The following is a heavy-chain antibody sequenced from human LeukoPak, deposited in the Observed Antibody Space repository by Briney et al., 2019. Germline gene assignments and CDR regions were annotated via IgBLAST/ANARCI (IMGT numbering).Heavy chain of an antibody. D-gene: IGHD3-22*01. CDR1: GGTFSSYA. CDR2: IIPIFGTA. J-gene: IGHJ4*02. V-gene: IGHV1-69*05. Sequence: SVKVSCKASGGTFSSYAISWVRQAPGQGLEWMGGIIPIFGTADYAQKFQGRVTITTDESTSTAYMELSSLRSEDTAVYYCARAPRDDSSSLHLEHWGQGTLVTVSS. CDR3: ARAPRDDSSSLHLEH.